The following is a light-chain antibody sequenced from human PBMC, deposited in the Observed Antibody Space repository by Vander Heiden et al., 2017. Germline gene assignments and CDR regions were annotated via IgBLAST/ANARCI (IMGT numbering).Light chain of an antibody. CDR2: VES. J-gene: IGLJ1*01. CDR1: KIRTKR. Sequence: SYVLTPPPLVSVAPGQTATLTCGGTKIRTKRVHWSQQKQGQAPVRCCVVESDRPAGITERFAGSNAGKKATRPTSRVEVGEEADVDGQVWDIGREHGVFGTGTKLTVL. CDR3: QVWDIGREHGV. V-gene: IGLV3-21*02.